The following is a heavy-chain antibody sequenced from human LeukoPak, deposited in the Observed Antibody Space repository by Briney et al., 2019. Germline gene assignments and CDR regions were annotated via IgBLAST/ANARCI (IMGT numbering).Heavy chain of an antibody. CDR3: ARAHNWKYGTFDY. J-gene: IGHJ4*02. D-gene: IGHD1-20*01. V-gene: IGHV3-11*04. CDR2: ISNSGSTI. CDR1: GFTFSDYY. Sequence: GGSLRLSCAASGFTFSDYYMSWIRQAPGKGLEWVSYISNSGSTIYYADSVKGRFTISRDNAKNSLYLQMNSLRAEDTAVYYCARAHNWKYGTFDYWGQGTLVTVSS.